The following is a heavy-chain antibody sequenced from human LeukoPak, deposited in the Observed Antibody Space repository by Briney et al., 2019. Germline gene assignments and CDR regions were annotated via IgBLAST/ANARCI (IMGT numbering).Heavy chain of an antibody. CDR2: ISSTGGST. CDR3: AKSPIVCSSTSCYGPYYFDY. CDR1: GFTFSNYA. Sequence: PGVSPRLSCSASGFTFSNYAMHWVRQAPGKGLECISTISSTGGSTYYADSVKGRFTISRDNSKNTLYLQMNSLRAEDTAVYYCAKSPIVCSSTSCYGPYYFDYWGQGTLVTVSS. V-gene: IGHV3-64*04. D-gene: IGHD2-2*01. J-gene: IGHJ4*02.